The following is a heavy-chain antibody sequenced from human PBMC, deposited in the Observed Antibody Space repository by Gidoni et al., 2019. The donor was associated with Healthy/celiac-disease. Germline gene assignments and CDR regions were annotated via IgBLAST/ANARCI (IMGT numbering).Heavy chain of an antibody. CDR3: AAPSDDAHLMDV. CDR2: IIPIFGTA. CDR1: GGTFSSYA. D-gene: IGHD6-6*01. Sequence: QVQLVQSGAEVKNPGSSVKVSCQASGGTFSSYAISWVRQAPGQGLEWMGGIIPIFGTANYAQKFQGRVTITADKSTSTAYMELSSLRSEDTAVYYCAAPSDDAHLMDVWGKGTTVTVSS. J-gene: IGHJ6*03. V-gene: IGHV1-69*06.